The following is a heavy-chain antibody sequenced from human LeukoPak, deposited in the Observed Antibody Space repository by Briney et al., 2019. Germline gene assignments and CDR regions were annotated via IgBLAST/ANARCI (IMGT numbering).Heavy chain of an antibody. J-gene: IGHJ4*02. CDR3: ATTIGVWFGESTPFFDY. CDR1: GYTFTSYG. V-gene: IGHV1-18*01. Sequence: GASVKVSCKASGYTFTSYGISWVRQAPGQGLEWMGWISAYNGNTNYAQKLQGRVTITTDTSTSTAYMELRSLRSDDTAVYYCATTIGVWFGESTPFFDYWGQGTLVTVSS. D-gene: IGHD3-10*01. CDR2: ISAYNGNT.